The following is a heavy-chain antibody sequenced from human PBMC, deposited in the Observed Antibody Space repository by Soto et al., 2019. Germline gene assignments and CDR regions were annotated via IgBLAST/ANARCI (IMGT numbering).Heavy chain of an antibody. CDR3: AKVKSLAGQE. CDR1: GFTFSSYW. D-gene: IGHD6-6*01. J-gene: IGHJ4*02. CDR2: IKQDGSDK. V-gene: IGHV3-7*05. Sequence: EVQLVESGGGLVQPGGSLRLSCAASGFTFSSYWMSWVRQAPGKGLEWVANIKQDGSDKYYVDSVKGRFTISRDNAKNSLYLQMNSLGAEDTAIYYCAKVKSLAGQEWGQGTVVTVSS.